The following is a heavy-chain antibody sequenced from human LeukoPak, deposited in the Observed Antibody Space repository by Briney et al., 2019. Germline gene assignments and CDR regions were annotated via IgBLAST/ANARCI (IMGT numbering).Heavy chain of an antibody. V-gene: IGHV3-21*01. CDR1: GFTFSGYG. D-gene: IGHD6-13*01. CDR2: ISTGGTYI. J-gene: IGHJ3*02. Sequence: GGSLRLSCAASGFTFSGYGMFWVRQAPGKGLEWISSISTGGTYIYYADSVKGRFTISRDNAKNSLYLQMNSLRAEDTAVYYCTTSRSSWSDDTFDIWGQGTMVTVSS. CDR3: TTSRSSWSDDTFDI.